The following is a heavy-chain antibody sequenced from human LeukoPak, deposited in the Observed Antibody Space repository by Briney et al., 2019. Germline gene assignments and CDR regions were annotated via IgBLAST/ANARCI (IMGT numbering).Heavy chain of an antibody. Sequence: SETLSLTCTVSGGPIRGFFWSWIRQPPGKGLEWIGYIFYSGGTYYNPSLMSRVTISVDMSTNQFSLKLTSVTAVDTAVYYCARHDYGGNSAWFDPWGQGTLVTVSS. CDR3: ARHDYGGNSAWFDP. D-gene: IGHD4-23*01. J-gene: IGHJ5*02. V-gene: IGHV4-59*01. CDR2: IFYSGGT. CDR1: GGPIRGFF.